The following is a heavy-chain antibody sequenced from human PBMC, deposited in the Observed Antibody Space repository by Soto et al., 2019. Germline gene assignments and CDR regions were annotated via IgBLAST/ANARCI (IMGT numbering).Heavy chain of an antibody. D-gene: IGHD3-10*01. J-gene: IGHJ4*02. CDR1: GGSISSYY. Sequence: PSETLSLTCTVSGGSISSYYWSWIRQPPGKGLEWIGYIYYSGSTNYNPSHKSRVTISVDTSKNQFSLKLNSMTAADTAVYYCARHNYGSGSIYFDYWGQGTLVTVSS. CDR3: ARHNYGSGSIYFDY. V-gene: IGHV4-59*08. CDR2: IYYSGST.